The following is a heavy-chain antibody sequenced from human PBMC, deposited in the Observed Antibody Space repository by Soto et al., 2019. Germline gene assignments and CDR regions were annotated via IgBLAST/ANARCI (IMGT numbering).Heavy chain of an antibody. J-gene: IGHJ4*02. CDR1: GNTFTDFY. Sequence: ASVKVSCKASGNTFTDFYMHWVRQAPGQGLELMGCINPNTGVTKFARKFQGRVIMNRDTSINTAFMVLSSLGYDDTALYYCARAAVGGEYYYFESWGQGTLVNVSS. V-gene: IGHV1-2*02. D-gene: IGHD1-26*01. CDR3: ARAAVGGEYYYFES. CDR2: INPNTGVT.